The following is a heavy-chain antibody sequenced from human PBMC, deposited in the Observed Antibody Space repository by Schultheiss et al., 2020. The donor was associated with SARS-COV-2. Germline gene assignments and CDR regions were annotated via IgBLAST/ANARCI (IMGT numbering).Heavy chain of an antibody. D-gene: IGHD6-13*01. Sequence: LRLSCAVSGYSISSGDYYWSSIRQPPGKGLEWIGYIYYSGSTYYNPSLKSRVTISVDTSKNQFSLKLSSVTAADTAVYYCAKGPYSSSWYGYYYYYGMDVWGQGTTVTVSS. CDR2: IYYSGST. J-gene: IGHJ6*02. V-gene: IGHV4-30-4*08. CDR1: GYSISSGDYY. CDR3: AKGPYSSSWYGYYYYYGMDV.